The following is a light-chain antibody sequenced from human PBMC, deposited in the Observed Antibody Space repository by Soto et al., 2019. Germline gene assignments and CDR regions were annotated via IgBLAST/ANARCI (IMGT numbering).Light chain of an antibody. J-gene: IGLJ2*01. CDR1: NIGSKS. Sequence: SYELTQPPSVSVAPGKTARITCGGNNIGSKSVHWYQQKPGQAPVLVIYYDSDRPSGIPERFSGSNSGNTAPLTISRVEAGDEADYYCQVWDSSSDPVFGGGTKLTVL. V-gene: IGLV3-21*04. CDR3: QVWDSSSDPV. CDR2: YDS.